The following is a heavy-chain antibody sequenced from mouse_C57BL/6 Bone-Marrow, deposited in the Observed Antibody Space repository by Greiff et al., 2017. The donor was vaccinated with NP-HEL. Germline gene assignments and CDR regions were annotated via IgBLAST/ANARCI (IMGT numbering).Heavy chain of an antibody. CDR1: GYTFTNYW. V-gene: IGHV1-63*01. CDR2: IYPGGGYT. CDR3: ARETAQAYFDY. J-gene: IGHJ2*01. Sequence: VKLMESGAELVRPGTSVKMSCKASGYTFTNYWIGWAKQRPGHGLEWIGDIYPGGGYTNYNEKFKGKATLTADKSSSTAYMQFSSLTSEDSAIYYCARETAQAYFDYWGQGTTLTVSS. D-gene: IGHD3-2*02.